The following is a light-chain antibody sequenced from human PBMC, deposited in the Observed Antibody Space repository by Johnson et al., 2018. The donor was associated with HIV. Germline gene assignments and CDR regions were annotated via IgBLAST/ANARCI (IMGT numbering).Light chain of an antibody. Sequence: QSALTQPPSVSAAPGQKVTISCSGSSSNIGNNYVSWYQQLPGTAPKLLIYDNNKRPSGIPDRFSGSKSGTSATLGITGLQTGDEADYYCGTWDSILSAYVFGTGTKVTVL. CDR2: DNN. J-gene: IGLJ1*01. V-gene: IGLV1-51*01. CDR3: GTWDSILSAYV. CDR1: SSNIGNNY.